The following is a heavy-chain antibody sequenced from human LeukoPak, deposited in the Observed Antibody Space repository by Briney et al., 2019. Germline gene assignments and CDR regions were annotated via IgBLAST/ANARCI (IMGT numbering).Heavy chain of an antibody. V-gene: IGHV1-2*02. Sequence: EASVKVSCKASGYTFTGYYMHWVRQAPGQGLEWMGWINPNSGGTNYAQKFQGRVTMTRDTSISTAYMELSRLRSDDTAVYYCVRGTDFWSGLLGGDYWGQGTLVTVSS. J-gene: IGHJ4*02. CDR2: INPNSGGT. CDR1: GYTFTGYY. D-gene: IGHD3-3*01. CDR3: VRGTDFWSGLLGGDY.